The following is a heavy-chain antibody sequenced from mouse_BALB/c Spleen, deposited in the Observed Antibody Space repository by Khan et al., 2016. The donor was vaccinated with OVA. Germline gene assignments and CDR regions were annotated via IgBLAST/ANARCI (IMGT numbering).Heavy chain of an antibody. D-gene: IGHD1-1*02. CDR2: IWGGGTT. CDR1: GSSLTDYG. V-gene: IGHV2-6-5*01. J-gene: IGHJ4*01. Sequence: QVQLKESGPGLVAPSQSLSITCTVSGSSLTDYGVGWIRQPPGKGLEWLGVIWGGGTTYYNSALKSRLSISKDNSKSQVFLKMNSLQTADTAMYYCAKLLWSHYYAMDYWGQGTSVTVSS. CDR3: AKLLWSHYYAMDY.